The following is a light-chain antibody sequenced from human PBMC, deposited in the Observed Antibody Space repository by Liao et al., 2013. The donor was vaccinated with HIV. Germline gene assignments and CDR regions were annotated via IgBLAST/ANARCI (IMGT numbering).Light chain of an antibody. CDR1: KLGDRD. V-gene: IGLV3-1*01. CDR3: QAWDRNTAI. CDR2: QDT. J-gene: IGLJ2*01. Sequence: SYALTQSPSVSVSPGQTASIPCSGDKLGDRDASWYQQKPGQSPLLVIYQDTKRPSGIPERFSGSNSGNTATLTISGTQPMDEADYYCQAWDRNTAIFGGGTKLTVL.